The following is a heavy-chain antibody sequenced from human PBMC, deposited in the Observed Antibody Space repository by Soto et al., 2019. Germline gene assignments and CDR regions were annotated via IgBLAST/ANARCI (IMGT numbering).Heavy chain of an antibody. V-gene: IGHV3-30-3*01. D-gene: IGHD2-2*02. CDR1: GFTFSSYA. CDR3: ARDHDRVVPAAIRGLFFYYYYGMDV. J-gene: IGHJ6*02. Sequence: PGGSLRLSCAASGFTFSSYAMHWVRQAPGKGLEWVAVISYDGSNKYYADSVKGRFTISRDNSKNTLYLQMNSLRAEDTAVYYCARDHDRVVPAAIRGLFFYYYYGMDVWGQGTTVTVSS. CDR2: ISYDGSNK.